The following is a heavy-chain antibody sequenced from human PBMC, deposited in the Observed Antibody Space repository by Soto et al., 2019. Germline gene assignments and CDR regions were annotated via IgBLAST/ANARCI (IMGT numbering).Heavy chain of an antibody. CDR1: GGSISSSSYY. CDR3: AVPAASVAGASGSYYYYGMDV. D-gene: IGHD6-19*01. V-gene: IGHV4-39*01. J-gene: IGHJ6*02. CDR2: IYYSGSP. Sequence: QLQLQESGPGLVKPSETLSLTCTVSGGSISSSSYYWGWIRQPPGKGLEWIGYIYYSGSPYYNPSLTSRVTRSVDTSKNQFSLKLSSVTAADTAVYYCAVPAASVAGASGSYYYYGMDVWGQGTTVTVSS.